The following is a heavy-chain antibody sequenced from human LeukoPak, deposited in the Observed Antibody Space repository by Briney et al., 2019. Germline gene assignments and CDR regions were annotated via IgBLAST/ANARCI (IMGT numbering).Heavy chain of an antibody. V-gene: IGHV1-3*01. CDR1: GYIFTKYV. Sequence: GASVKVSCKASGYIFTKYVVHWVRQAPGQRPEWMGWIKAGNGDTKYSQNFQDILTITRDTSASTVYMELSSLTSEDTALYYCARDDCGDNCYPGGYWGQGTLVTVSS. CDR2: IKAGNGDT. CDR3: ARDDCGDNCYPGGY. J-gene: IGHJ4*02. D-gene: IGHD2-21*02.